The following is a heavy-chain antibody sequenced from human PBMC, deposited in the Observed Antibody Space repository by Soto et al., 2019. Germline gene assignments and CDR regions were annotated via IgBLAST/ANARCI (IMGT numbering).Heavy chain of an antibody. CDR3: EVTTGY. Sequence: QVQVVQSRAEVKKPGASVKVSCKTSGYTFTDYDINWLRQAPGQGLEWMGWVSPDSGNAGYAPQFQGRVSMTSDTSISTVYMELSSLSAEDTAVYFCEVTTGYWGQGTMVTVSS. CDR2: VSPDSGNA. D-gene: IGHD2-21*02. J-gene: IGHJ4*02. V-gene: IGHV1-8*01. CDR1: GYTFTDYD.